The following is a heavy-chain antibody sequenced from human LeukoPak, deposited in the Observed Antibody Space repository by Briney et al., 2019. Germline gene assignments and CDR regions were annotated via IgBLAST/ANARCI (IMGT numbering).Heavy chain of an antibody. V-gene: IGHV3-74*01. J-gene: IGHJ4*02. CDR3: VRADSTSSFDH. CDR2: INSDGSSA. CDR1: GFTFSTYW. Sequence: PGGSLRLLCTASGFTFSTYWMHWVRQAPGRGLVWVSRINSDGSSASYADSVKGRFTISRDNTKNTLYLQMNSLRAEDTALYYCVRADSTSSFDHWGQGTLVTVSS. D-gene: IGHD2-2*01.